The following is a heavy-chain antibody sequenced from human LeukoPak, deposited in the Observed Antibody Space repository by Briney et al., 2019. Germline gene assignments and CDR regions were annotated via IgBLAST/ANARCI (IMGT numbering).Heavy chain of an antibody. V-gene: IGHV4-34*01. D-gene: IGHD5-24*01. CDR1: GGSFSGYY. Sequence: SETLSLTCAVYGGSFSGYYWTWIRQPPGKGREWIGGINDSGSINYNPTLKSRVTISVDTSKNQFSLKLTSVTAADTAVYYCARGRRWWGQGTLVTVSS. CDR3: ARGRRW. J-gene: IGHJ4*02. CDR2: INDSGSI.